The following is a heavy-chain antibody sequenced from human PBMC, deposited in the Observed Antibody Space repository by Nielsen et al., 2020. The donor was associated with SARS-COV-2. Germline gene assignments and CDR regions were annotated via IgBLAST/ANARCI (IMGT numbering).Heavy chain of an antibody. Sequence: VRQAPGQGLEWMGGIIPIFGTANYAQKFQGRVTITADESTSTAYMELSSLRAEDTAVYYCAKVHQMTTVTTRYYYGMDVWGQGTTVTVSS. J-gene: IGHJ6*02. V-gene: IGHV1-69*01. CDR3: AKVHQMTTVTTRYYYGMDV. CDR2: IIPIFGTA. D-gene: IGHD4-17*01.